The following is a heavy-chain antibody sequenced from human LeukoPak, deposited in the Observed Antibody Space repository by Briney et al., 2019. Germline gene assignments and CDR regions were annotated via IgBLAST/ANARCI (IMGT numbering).Heavy chain of an antibody. CDR3: AREHIIWSGYYKGYFDY. V-gene: IGHV3-48*03. CDR2: ISSSGSTI. D-gene: IGHD3-3*01. Sequence: PGGSLRLSCAASGFTFSSYEMNWVRQAPGKGLEWVSYISSSGSTIYYADSVKGRFTISRDNAKNSLYLQMNSLRAEDTAVYYCAREHIIWSGYYKGYFDYWGQGTLVTVSS. J-gene: IGHJ4*02. CDR1: GFTFSSYE.